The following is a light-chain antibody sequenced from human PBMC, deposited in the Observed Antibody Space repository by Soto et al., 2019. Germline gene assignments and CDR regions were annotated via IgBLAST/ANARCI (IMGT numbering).Light chain of an antibody. Sequence: EIVLTQSPGTLSLSPGERATLSCRASQSVSIKLAWYQQKPCQAPRLLIYDASNRATGIPARFSGSGSGTDFTLTISSLEPEDFAVYYCQQRSNWPTITFGQGTRLEIK. CDR2: DAS. CDR1: QSVSIK. J-gene: IGKJ5*01. CDR3: QQRSNWPTIT. V-gene: IGKV3-11*01.